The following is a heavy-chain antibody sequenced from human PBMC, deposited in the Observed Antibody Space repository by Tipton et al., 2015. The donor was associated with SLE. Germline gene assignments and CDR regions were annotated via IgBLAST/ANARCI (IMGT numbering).Heavy chain of an antibody. CDR1: GGSITNTNYY. CDR3: ARGGDGPPVDY. D-gene: IGHD1-14*01. CDR2: TFTSGAT. J-gene: IGHJ4*02. Sequence: TLSLTCTVSGGSITNTNYYWSWIRQPAGKELEWIGHTFTSGATNYNPSLKSRVTISVDTSNNQFSLKLTSVTATDTAVYYCARGGDGPPVDYWGQGTLVTVSS. V-gene: IGHV4-61*09.